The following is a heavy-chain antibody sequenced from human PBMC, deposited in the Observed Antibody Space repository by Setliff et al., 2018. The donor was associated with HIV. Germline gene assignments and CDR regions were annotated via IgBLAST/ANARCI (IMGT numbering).Heavy chain of an antibody. J-gene: IGHJ4*02. CDR1: GGSISSSNW. Sequence: SETLSLTCAVSGGSISSSNWWSWVRQPPGKGLEWIGEIYHSGSTNYNPSLKCRVTISVDKSKNQFSLKLSSVTAADTAIYYCARDPGITAAGTEYFDSWGQGILVTVSS. V-gene: IGHV4-4*02. CDR3: ARDPGITAAGTEYFDS. D-gene: IGHD6-13*01. CDR2: IYHSGST.